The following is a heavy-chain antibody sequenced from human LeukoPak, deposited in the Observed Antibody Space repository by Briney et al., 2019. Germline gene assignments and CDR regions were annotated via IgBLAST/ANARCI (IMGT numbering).Heavy chain of an antibody. Sequence: ASVKVSCTASGYTFTGYYMHWVRQAPGQGLEWMGWINPNSGCTNYAQKFQGRVTMTRDTSISTAYMELSRLTSDDTAVYYCARDGPVTGTYYFDYWGQGTLVTVSS. CDR3: ARDGPVTGTYYFDY. CDR1: GYTFTGYY. D-gene: IGHD1-7*01. J-gene: IGHJ4*02. CDR2: INPNSGCT. V-gene: IGHV1-2*02.